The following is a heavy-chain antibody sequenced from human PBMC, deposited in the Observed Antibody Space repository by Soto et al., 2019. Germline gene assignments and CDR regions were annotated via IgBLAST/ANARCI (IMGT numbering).Heavy chain of an antibody. J-gene: IGHJ4*02. D-gene: IGHD6-13*01. CDR1: GFTFSSYS. CDR2: ISSSSSTI. V-gene: IGHV3-48*02. CDR3: ARVSPDSSSWYDFDY. Sequence: GGSLRLSCAASGFTFSSYSMSWVRQAPGKGLEWVSYISSSSSTIYYADSVKGRFTISRDNAKNSLYLQMNSLRDEDMAVYYCARVSPDSSSWYDFDYWGQGTLVTVSS.